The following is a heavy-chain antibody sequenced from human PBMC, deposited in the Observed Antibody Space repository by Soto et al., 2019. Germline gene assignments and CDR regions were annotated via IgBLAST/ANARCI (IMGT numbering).Heavy chain of an antibody. D-gene: IGHD1-7*01. CDR2: ISGSGGST. J-gene: IGHJ4*02. V-gene: IGHV3-23*01. CDR1: GFTFSSYA. CDR3: AKDQELPEYYFDY. Sequence: EVQLLESGGGLVQPGGSLRLSCAASGFTFSSYAMSWVRQAPGKGLEWVSAISGSGGSTYYADSVKGRFTISRDNSKNTLYLQMNRLRAEDTAVYYGAKDQELPEYYFDYWGQGTLVTVSS.